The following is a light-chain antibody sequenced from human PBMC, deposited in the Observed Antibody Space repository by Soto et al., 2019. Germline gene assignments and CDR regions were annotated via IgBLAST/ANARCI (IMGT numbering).Light chain of an antibody. CDR1: QSVASN. V-gene: IGKV3-15*01. CDR3: QQYDKWPLT. Sequence: EILMTQSPATLSVSPGERASLSCRASQSVASNLAWYKHKPGQAPRLLISGASTRATGIPARFSGSGSGTEFTLTISSLQSEDFAVYYCQQYDKWPLTFGQGTKVDIQ. J-gene: IGKJ1*01. CDR2: GAS.